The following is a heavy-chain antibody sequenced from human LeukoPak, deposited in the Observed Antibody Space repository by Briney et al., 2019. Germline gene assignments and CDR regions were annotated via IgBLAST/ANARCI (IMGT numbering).Heavy chain of an antibody. J-gene: IGHJ4*02. Sequence: ASVKVSCKASGYTFTSYDINWVRQAPGQGLEWMGMINPSGGSTNYAQKFQGRVTMTRDTSTSTVYLELSSLRSEDTAVYYCAGVLVGAIGNYFDYWGQGTLVTVSS. CDR2: INPSGGST. D-gene: IGHD1-26*01. V-gene: IGHV1-46*01. CDR1: GYTFTSYD. CDR3: AGVLVGAIGNYFDY.